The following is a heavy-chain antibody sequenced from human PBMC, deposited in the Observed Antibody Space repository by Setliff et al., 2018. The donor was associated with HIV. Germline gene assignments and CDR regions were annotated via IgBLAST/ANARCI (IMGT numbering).Heavy chain of an antibody. CDR1: GFTFSRYA. Sequence: GGSLRLSCAASGFTFSRYAMTWVRQAPGKGLEWVSSISSSSSYIYYADSVKGRFTISRDNSMNTLYLQMNSLRVEDTAVYFCARGGDYDSSGYYVTWGQGSLVTVSS. CDR2: ISSSSSYI. D-gene: IGHD3-22*01. V-gene: IGHV3-21*01. CDR3: ARGGDYDSSGYYVT. J-gene: IGHJ4*02.